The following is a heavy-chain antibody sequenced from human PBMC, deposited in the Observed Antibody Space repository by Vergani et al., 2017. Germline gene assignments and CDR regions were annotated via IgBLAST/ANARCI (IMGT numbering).Heavy chain of an antibody. CDR1: GFTFSSYG. D-gene: IGHD6-19*01. CDR3: AKDGPSSGWYLRKDYYYYGMDV. J-gene: IGHJ6*02. Sequence: VQLVESGGGVVQPGGSLRLSCAASGFTFSSYGMHWVRQAPGKGLEWVAFIRYDGSNKYYADSVKGRFTISRDNSKNTLYLQMNSLRAEDTAVYYCAKDGPSSGWYLRKDYYYYGMDVWGQGTTVTVSS. CDR2: IRYDGSNK. V-gene: IGHV3-30*02.